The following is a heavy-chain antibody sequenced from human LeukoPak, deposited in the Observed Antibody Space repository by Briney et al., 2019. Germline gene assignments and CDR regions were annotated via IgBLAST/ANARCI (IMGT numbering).Heavy chain of an antibody. V-gene: IGHV3-30*02. CDR3: AKGDLAAAGRDDAFDI. CDR2: IRNDATNK. D-gene: IGHD6-13*01. CDR1: GFTFSSYA. J-gene: IGHJ3*02. Sequence: GGSLRLSCAASGFTFSSYAMHWVRQAPGKGLEWVALIRNDATNKYYADSVKGRFTISRDNSKNTLYLQMNSLRAEDTAIYYCAKGDLAAAGRDDAFDIWGQGTMVTVSS.